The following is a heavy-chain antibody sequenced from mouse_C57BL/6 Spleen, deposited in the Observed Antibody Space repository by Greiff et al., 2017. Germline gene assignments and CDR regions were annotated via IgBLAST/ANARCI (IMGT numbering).Heavy chain of an antibody. Sequence: QVQLQQSGPGLVQPSQSLSITCTVSGFSLTSYGVHWVRQSPGKGLEWLGVIWRGGSTDYNAAFMSRLSITKDNSKSQVFFKMNSLQADDTAIYYCAKNKGDSPGYCDVWGTGTTVTVSS. CDR1: GFSLTSYG. D-gene: IGHD6-1*01. CDR2: IWRGGST. J-gene: IGHJ1*03. CDR3: AKNKGDSPGYCDV. V-gene: IGHV2-5*01.